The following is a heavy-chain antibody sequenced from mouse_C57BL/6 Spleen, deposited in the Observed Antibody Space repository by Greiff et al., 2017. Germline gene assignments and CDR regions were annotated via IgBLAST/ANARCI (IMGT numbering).Heavy chain of an antibody. CDR1: GYTFTGYW. Sequence: VKLMEPGAELMRPGSSVKLSCKATGYTFTGYWIEWVKQRPGHGLEWIGEILPGSGSTNYNEKFKGKATFTADTSSNPAYMQLSSLTTEYSAIYYCAREGYDSWFADWGQGTLFTVSA. J-gene: IGHJ3*01. V-gene: IGHV1-9*01. CDR2: ILPGSGST. D-gene: IGHD2-2*01. CDR3: AREGYDSWFAD.